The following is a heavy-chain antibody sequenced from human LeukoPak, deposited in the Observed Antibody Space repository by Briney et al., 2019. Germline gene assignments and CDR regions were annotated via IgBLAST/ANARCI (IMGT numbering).Heavy chain of an antibody. D-gene: IGHD2-2*02. CDR2: IYYSGST. CDR1: EGSISSNSYY. J-gene: IGHJ3*02. CDR3: AKYCSTSSCHSRRAFDI. Sequence: SETLSLTCTVSEGSISSNSYYWGWIRQPPGKGLEWIGTIYYSGSTYYSPSLKSRVAISVDTSKNQFSLKLSSVTAADTAVYYCAKYCSTSSCHSRRAFDIWGQGTIVTVSS. V-gene: IGHV4-39*01.